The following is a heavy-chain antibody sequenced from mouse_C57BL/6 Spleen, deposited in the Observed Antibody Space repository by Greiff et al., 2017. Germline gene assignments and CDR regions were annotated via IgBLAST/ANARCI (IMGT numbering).Heavy chain of an antibody. CDR1: GYSITSDY. V-gene: IGHV3-8*01. CDR3: ARYANDGYYGANYYAMDY. CDR2: ISYSGST. J-gene: IGHJ4*01. Sequence: EVQLQESGPGLAKPSQTLSLTCSVTGYSITSDYWNWIRKFPGNKLEYMGYISYSGSTYYNPSLKSRISITRDTSKNQYYLQLNSVTTEDTATYYCARYANDGYYGANYYAMDYWGQGTSVTVSS. D-gene: IGHD2-3*01.